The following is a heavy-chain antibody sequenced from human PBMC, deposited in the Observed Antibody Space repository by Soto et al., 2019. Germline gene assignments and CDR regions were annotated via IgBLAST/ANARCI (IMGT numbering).Heavy chain of an antibody. D-gene: IGHD5-18*01. Sequence: EVQLVETGGDLIQPGGSLRLSCAASGLSVSSNYMSWVRQAPGRGLEWVSVIYSSGNIYYRDSVKGRFTISRDNSKNPLYLQMNSLRDEDTAVYYCSTGIKAVVRSLYFDLWGRGTLVTVSS. CDR3: STGIKAVVRSLYFDL. CDR2: IYSSGNI. CDR1: GLSVSSNY. V-gene: IGHV3-53*02. J-gene: IGHJ2*01.